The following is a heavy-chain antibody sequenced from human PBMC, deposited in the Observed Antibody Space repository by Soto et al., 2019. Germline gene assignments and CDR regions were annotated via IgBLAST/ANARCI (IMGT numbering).Heavy chain of an antibody. J-gene: IGHJ3*01. CDR1: GFTFSYYW. CDR3: AIGDRGAFDL. D-gene: IGHD1-26*01. CDR2: IHNDGSRT. Sequence: EVQLVESGGGLVQPGESLRLSCAASGFTFSYYWMHWVRQSPGKGLLWISHIHNDGSRTTYADSVKGRFTISRDNARNMVYLQMNSLRDEDTAVYYCAIGDRGAFDLWGQGTAVTVSS. V-gene: IGHV3-74*03.